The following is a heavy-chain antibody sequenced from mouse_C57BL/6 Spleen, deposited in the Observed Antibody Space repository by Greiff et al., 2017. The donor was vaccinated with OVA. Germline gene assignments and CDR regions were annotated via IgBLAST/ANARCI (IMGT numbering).Heavy chain of an antibody. Sequence: VQLQQSGPELVKPGSSVKISCKASGYTFTDYYMDWVKQSPGQSLEWIGDINPTNGGTNYNQKFKGKATLTVDKSSSTAYMELRSLTSEDTAVYYCARSGSSYLDYWGQGTTLTVSS. J-gene: IGHJ2*01. CDR2: INPTNGGT. CDR3: ARSGSSYLDY. D-gene: IGHD1-1*01. CDR1: GYTFTDYY. V-gene: IGHV1-18*01.